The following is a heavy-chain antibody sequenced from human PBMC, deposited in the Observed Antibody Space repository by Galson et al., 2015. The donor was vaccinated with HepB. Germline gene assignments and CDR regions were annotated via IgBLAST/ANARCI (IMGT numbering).Heavy chain of an antibody. D-gene: IGHD3-22*01. J-gene: IGHJ4*02. Sequence: SLRLSCAASGFTFSSYAMSWVRQAPGKGLEWVSAISGSGSSTYYADSVKGRFTISRDNSKNTLYLQMNSLRAEDTAVYYCAKDIGVYYDSSGYYPANDYWGQGTLVTVSS. CDR3: AKDIGVYYDSSGYYPANDY. V-gene: IGHV3-23*01. CDR1: GFTFSSYA. CDR2: ISGSGSST.